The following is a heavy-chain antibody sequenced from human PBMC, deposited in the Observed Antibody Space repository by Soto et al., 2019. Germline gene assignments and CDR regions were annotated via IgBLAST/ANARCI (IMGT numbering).Heavy chain of an antibody. D-gene: IGHD2-2*01. CDR2: IYHSGST. J-gene: IGHJ6*02. V-gene: IGHV4-4*02. CDR3: ARVVGGYYYGMDV. CDR1: GGSISSSNW. Sequence: QVQLQESGPGLVKPSGTLSLTCVVSGGSISSSNWWSWVRQPPGKGLEWIGEIYHSGSTNYNPSLKSRVTISVVKSKNQFSLKLSSVTAADTAVYYCARVVGGYYYGMDVWGQGTTVTVSS.